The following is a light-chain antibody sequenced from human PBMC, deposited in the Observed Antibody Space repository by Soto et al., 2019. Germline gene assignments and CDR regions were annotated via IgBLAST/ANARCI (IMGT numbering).Light chain of an antibody. V-gene: IGKV1-6*01. Sequence: AIQMTQSPSSLSASVGDRVTITCRASQDIRTELGWYQQKPGKAPRLLIYGTFSLQSGVPSRFSGSGSGTDFTLTISSLQTEDFATYYCLQDFKYPRTFGQGTKVEVK. J-gene: IGKJ1*01. CDR3: LQDFKYPRT. CDR2: GTF. CDR1: QDIRTE.